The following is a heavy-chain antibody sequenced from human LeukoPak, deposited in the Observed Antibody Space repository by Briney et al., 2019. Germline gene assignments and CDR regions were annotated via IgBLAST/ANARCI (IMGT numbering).Heavy chain of an antibody. D-gene: IGHD6-13*01. CDR2: ISTGGST. CDR1: GGSMRNYF. J-gene: IGHJ4*02. CDR3: ARDGSSSWPFDF. Sequence: SETLSLTCTVSGGSMRNYFWNWVRQPAGEGLEWIGRISTGGSTDYNPSLESRLTMSVDTSKNQFSLRLSSVTAADTAVYYCARDGSSSWPFDFWGQRTLVTVSS. V-gene: IGHV4-4*07.